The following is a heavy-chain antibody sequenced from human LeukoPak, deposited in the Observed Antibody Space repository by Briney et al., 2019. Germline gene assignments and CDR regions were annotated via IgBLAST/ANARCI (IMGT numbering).Heavy chain of an antibody. J-gene: IGHJ4*02. D-gene: IGHD6-6*01. CDR3: AKDTSIAARPPDY. CDR1: GFTFSSYG. CDR2: IRYDGSNK. V-gene: IGHV3-30*02. Sequence: GGSLRLSCAASGFTFSSYGMHWVRQAPGKGLEWVAFIRYDGSNKYYADSAKGRFTISRDNSKNTLYLQMNSLRAEDTAVYYCAKDTSIAARPPDYWGQGTLVTVSS.